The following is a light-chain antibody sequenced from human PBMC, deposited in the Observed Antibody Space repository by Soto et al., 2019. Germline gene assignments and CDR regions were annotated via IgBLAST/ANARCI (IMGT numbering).Light chain of an antibody. Sequence: QSALTQPPSTSGTPGQRLSISCSGSSSNIGGNAVSWYQQFPGAAPKLLIYSNNQRPSGVPDRFSGSKSGASASLAITGLQSEDEADYYCATWDDSLNALIIGGGTKLTVL. CDR1: SSNIGGNA. V-gene: IGLV1-44*01. CDR3: ATWDDSLNALI. J-gene: IGLJ2*01. CDR2: SNN.